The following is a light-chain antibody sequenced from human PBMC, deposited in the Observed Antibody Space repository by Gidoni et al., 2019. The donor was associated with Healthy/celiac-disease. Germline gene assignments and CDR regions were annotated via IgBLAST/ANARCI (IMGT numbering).Light chain of an antibody. CDR1: QSITNNY. CDR3: HQYGSSFRT. Sequence: EIVLTQSPGTLSLSPGERATLSCRASQSITNNYLAWYQQKPGQAPRLVIYGASTRASGIPDRFRGSGSGTDFTLIINRLEPEDFAVYYCHQYGSSFRTFGPGTKVDIK. J-gene: IGKJ3*01. V-gene: IGKV3-20*01. CDR2: GAS.